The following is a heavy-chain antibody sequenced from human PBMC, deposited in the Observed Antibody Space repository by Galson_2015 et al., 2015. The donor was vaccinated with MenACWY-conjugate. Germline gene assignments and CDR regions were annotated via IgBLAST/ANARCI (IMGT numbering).Heavy chain of an antibody. J-gene: IGHJ4*02. D-gene: IGHD6-13*01. V-gene: IGHV1-18*01. CDR3: ARETGQQLVHNYFDY. CDR1: GYTFTSYG. CDR2: ISAYNGNT. Sequence: SVKVSCKASGYTFTSYGISWVRQAPGQGLEWMGWISAYNGNTNYAQKLQGRVTMTTDTSTSTAYMELRSLRSDDTAVYYCARETGQQLVHNYFDYWGQGTLVTVSS.